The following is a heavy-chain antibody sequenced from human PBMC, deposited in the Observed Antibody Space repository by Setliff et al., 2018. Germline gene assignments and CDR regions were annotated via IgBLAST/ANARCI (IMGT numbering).Heavy chain of an antibody. CDR1: GFTFSDST. CDR2: IRTKANSYAT. J-gene: IGHJ5*02. Sequence: GESLKISCAASGFTFSDSTMHWVRQASGKGLEWVGRIRTKANSYATAYATSVQDRFTISRHDSESTTYLQMNGLKTEDTAVYYCARNPWFDPWGQGTLVTVSS. V-gene: IGHV3-73*01. CDR3: ARNPWFDP.